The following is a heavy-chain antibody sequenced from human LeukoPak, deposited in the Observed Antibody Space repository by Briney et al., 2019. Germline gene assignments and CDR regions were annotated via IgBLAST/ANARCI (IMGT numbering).Heavy chain of an antibody. V-gene: IGHV4-59*01. CDR3: AREAMVRGVMNHFDY. D-gene: IGHD3-10*01. Sequence: PSETLSLTCTVSGGSISSYYWSWIRQPPGKGLEWIGYIYYSGSTNYNPSLKSRVTISVDTSKNQFSLKLSSVTAADTAEYYCAREAMVRGVMNHFDYWGQGTLVTVSS. CDR2: IYYSGST. CDR1: GGSISSYY. J-gene: IGHJ4*02.